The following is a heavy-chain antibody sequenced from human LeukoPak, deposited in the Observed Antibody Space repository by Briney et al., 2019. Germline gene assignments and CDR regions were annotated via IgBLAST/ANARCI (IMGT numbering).Heavy chain of an antibody. CDR1: GYTLTGLS. D-gene: IGHD6-19*01. Sequence: ASVKVSCKVSGYTLTGLSMHWVRQAPGKGLEWMGGFDPEDGETIYAQKFQGRVTMTEDTSTDTAYMELSSLRSEDTAVYYCATEVLAVAGTDYWGQGTLVTVSS. V-gene: IGHV1-24*01. CDR2: FDPEDGET. CDR3: ATEVLAVAGTDY. J-gene: IGHJ4*02.